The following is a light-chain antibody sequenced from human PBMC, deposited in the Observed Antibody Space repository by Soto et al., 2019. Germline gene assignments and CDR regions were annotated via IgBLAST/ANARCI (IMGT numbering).Light chain of an antibody. V-gene: IGKV3-15*01. J-gene: IGKJ5*01. CDR1: QSVSSN. Sequence: EIAMTQSPAALSVSPGERATLSCRASQSVSSNLAWYQQKPGQAPRPLVSGASTRAAGVPDRFSGSGSGTEFTLTITIPQSEALAVYYCQQYYNWPPITFGPGTRLEI. CDR2: GAS. CDR3: QQYYNWPPIT.